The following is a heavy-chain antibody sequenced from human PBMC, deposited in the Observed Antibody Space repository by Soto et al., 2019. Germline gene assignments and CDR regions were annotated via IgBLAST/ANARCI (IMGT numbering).Heavy chain of an antibody. J-gene: IGHJ6*02. Sequence: GSLRLSCAASGFTFSSYGMHWVRQAPGKGPEWVAGIWDDGSNKYYADSVKGRFTISRDNSKNTLYLQMNSLGAEDTAVYYCARGQLSITMPRGVMREVGMDVWGQGTTVTVSS. CDR1: GFTFSSYG. CDR2: IWDDGSNK. V-gene: IGHV3-33*01. D-gene: IGHD3-10*01. CDR3: ARGQLSITMPRGVMREVGMDV.